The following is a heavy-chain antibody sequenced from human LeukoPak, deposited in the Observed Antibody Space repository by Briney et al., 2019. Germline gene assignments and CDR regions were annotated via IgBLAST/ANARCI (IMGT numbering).Heavy chain of an antibody. Sequence: GGSLRLSCAASGFTFSTYWMHWVRQDPGKGLVWVSRISSDASITSYANPVKGRFTISRDNAKNTLYLQMNSLRAEDTAVYYCVKGPEQMAYHWFDPWGQGTLVTVSS. V-gene: IGHV3-74*01. CDR1: GFTFSTYW. J-gene: IGHJ5*02. CDR3: VKGPEQMAYHWFDP. D-gene: IGHD1/OR15-1a*01. CDR2: ISSDASIT.